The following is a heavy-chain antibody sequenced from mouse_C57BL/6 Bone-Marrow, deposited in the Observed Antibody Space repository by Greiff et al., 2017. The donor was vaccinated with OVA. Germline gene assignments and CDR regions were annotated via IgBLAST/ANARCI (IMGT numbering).Heavy chain of an antibody. CDR2: IDPSDSYT. CDR3: ERRDYSNYVGTYYAMDY. Sequence: QVQLQQPGAELVKPGASVKLSCKASGYTFTSYWMQWVKQRPGQGLEWIGEIDPSDSYTNYNQKFKGKATLTVDTSSSTAYMQLSSLTSEDSAVYYCERRDYSNYVGTYYAMDYWGQGTSVTVSS. CDR1: GYTFTSYW. J-gene: IGHJ4*01. V-gene: IGHV1-50*01. D-gene: IGHD2-5*01.